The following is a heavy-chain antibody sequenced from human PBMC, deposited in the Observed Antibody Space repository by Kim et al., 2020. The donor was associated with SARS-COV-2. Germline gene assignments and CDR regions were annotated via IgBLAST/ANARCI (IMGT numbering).Heavy chain of an antibody. CDR3: AREGEMATIWLYAFDI. V-gene: IGHV3-74*01. J-gene: IGHJ3*02. CDR1: GFTFSSYW. D-gene: IGHD5-12*01. Sequence: WGSLRLSCAASGFTFSSYWMHWVRQAPGKGLVWVSRINSDGSSTSYADSVKGRFTISRDNAKNTLYLQMNSLRAEDTAVYYCAREGEMATIWLYAFDIWGQGTMVTVSS. CDR2: INSDGSST.